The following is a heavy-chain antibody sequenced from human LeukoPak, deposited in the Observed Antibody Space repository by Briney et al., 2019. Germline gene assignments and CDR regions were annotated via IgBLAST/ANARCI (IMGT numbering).Heavy chain of an antibody. D-gene: IGHD1-26*01. Sequence: GGSLRLSCAASGFTLSSYAMHWVRQAPGKGLEYVSAISKNGGNTYFANSVKGRFSISRDNSKNTLYLQMGSLRTEDMAVYYCARVGEGRYYQYYYMDVWGKGTTVTVSS. J-gene: IGHJ6*03. CDR3: ARVGEGRYYQYYYMDV. V-gene: IGHV3-64*01. CDR1: GFTLSSYA. CDR2: ISKNGGNT.